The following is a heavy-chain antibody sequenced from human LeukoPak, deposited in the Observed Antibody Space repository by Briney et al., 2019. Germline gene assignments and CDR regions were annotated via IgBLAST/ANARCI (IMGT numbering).Heavy chain of an antibody. Sequence: WASVKVSCKASGYTFTSYDINWVRQATGQGLEWMGWMNPNSGNTGYAQKFQGRVTMTRNTSISTAYMELSSLRSEDTAVYYCARVSTRCSGGSCYPLHFDYWGQGTLVTVS. V-gene: IGHV1-8*01. CDR1: GYTFTSYD. CDR3: ARVSTRCSGGSCYPLHFDY. CDR2: MNPNSGNT. J-gene: IGHJ4*02. D-gene: IGHD2-15*01.